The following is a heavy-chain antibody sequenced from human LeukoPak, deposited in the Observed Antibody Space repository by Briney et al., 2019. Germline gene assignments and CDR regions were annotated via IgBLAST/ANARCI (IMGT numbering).Heavy chain of an antibody. CDR3: ARDRPSYFDY. V-gene: IGHV1-3*01. D-gene: IGHD6-6*01. J-gene: IGHJ4*02. CDR2: INAGNGNT. Sequence: ASVKVSCKASGYTFTSYAMHWVRQAPGQRLEWMGWINAGNGNTKYSRKFQGRVTITRDTSASTAYMELSSLRSEDTAVYYCARDRPSYFDYWGQGTLVTVSS. CDR1: GYTFTSYA.